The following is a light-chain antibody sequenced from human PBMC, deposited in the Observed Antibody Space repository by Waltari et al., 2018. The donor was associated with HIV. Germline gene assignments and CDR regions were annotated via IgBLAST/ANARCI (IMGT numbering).Light chain of an antibody. CDR1: SPTIGTDY. CDR3: GTWDRSLGGGV. Sequence: QSVLTQPPSVSAAPGQTVAISCSVSSPTIGTDYVSWYQPVPGSAPKLLIYDNDKRPSGTPDRFSGSKSGTSATLDITGLQTGDGADYYCGTWDRSLGGGVFGGGTKLTVL. J-gene: IGLJ3*02. CDR2: DND. V-gene: IGLV1-51*01.